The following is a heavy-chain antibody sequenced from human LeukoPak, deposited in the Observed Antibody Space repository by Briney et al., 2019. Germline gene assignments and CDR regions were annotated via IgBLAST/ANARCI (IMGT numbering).Heavy chain of an antibody. D-gene: IGHD1-14*01. CDR3: AHRPTQPGYGMDG. CDR1: GFSLSTSAVG. V-gene: IGHV2-5*02. CDR2: IYWDDNN. J-gene: IGHJ6*04. Sequence: SGPTLLQPTPTLTLTCTFYGFSLSTSAVGVGWIRQPPGQALEWLPLIYWDDNNRYSPSLKNSLTITKDTSKSQVGLTMTRMGPVETATYYCAHRPTQPGYGMDGWGKGTSVTVS.